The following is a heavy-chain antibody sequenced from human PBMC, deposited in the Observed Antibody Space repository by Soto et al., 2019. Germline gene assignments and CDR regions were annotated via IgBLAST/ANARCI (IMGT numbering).Heavy chain of an antibody. V-gene: IGHV1-3*01. CDR1: GYTFTSYA. Sequence: GASVKVSCKASGYTFTSYAMHWVRQAPGQRLEWMGWVNAGNGNTKYSQKFQGRVTITRDTSASTAYMELSSLRSEDTAVYYCARFYYGSGSYYRLRYFDYWGQGTLVTVSS. D-gene: IGHD3-10*01. CDR2: VNAGNGNT. CDR3: ARFYYGSGSYYRLRYFDY. J-gene: IGHJ4*02.